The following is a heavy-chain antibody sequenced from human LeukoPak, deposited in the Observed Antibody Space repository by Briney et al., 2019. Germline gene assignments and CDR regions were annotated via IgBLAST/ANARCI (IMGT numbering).Heavy chain of an antibody. J-gene: IGHJ4*02. V-gene: IGHV1-8*01. CDR1: GYTFTSYV. Sequence: ASVKVSCKASGYTFTSYVINWVRQATGQGLEWMGWMNPNSGNTGYAQKFQGRVTMTRDTSISTAYMELSRLRSDDTAMYYCARVPWGRYCSSTSCYSFDYWGQGTLVTVSS. CDR3: ARVPWGRYCSSTSCYSFDY. D-gene: IGHD2-2*02. CDR2: MNPNSGNT.